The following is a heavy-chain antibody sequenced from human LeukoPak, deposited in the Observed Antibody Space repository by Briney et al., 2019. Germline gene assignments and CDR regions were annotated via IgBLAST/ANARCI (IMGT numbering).Heavy chain of an antibody. J-gene: IGHJ3*02. Sequence: GGFLRLSCAASGFTFSSYGMHWVRQAPGKGLEWVAFIRYDGSNKYYADSVKGRFTISRDNSKNTLYLQMNSLRAEDTAVYYCAKLAELLSETDAFDIWGQGTMVTVSS. CDR2: IRYDGSNK. V-gene: IGHV3-30*02. D-gene: IGHD3-10*01. CDR1: GFTFSSYG. CDR3: AKLAELLSETDAFDI.